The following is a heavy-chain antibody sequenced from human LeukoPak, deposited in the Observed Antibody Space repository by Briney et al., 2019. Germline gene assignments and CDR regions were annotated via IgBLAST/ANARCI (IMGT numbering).Heavy chain of an antibody. D-gene: IGHD2-8*01. V-gene: IGHV3-11*01. Sequence: GGSLRLSCAASGFTFSDYYMSWIRRAPGKGLEWVSYISGGGSTIYHADSVKGRFTISRDNGKKSLYLQMNSLRAEDTAVYYCARVRYAGYYMDVWGKGTTVTVSS. CDR3: ARVRYAGYYMDV. CDR2: ISGGGSTI. J-gene: IGHJ6*03. CDR1: GFTFSDYY.